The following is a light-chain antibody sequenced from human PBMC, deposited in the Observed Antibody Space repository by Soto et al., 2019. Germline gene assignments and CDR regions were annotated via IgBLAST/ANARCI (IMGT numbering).Light chain of an antibody. Sequence: DNVLTQSPATLSLSPGERATLSCRASQSVSSYLAWYQQKPGQAPRLLIYDASNRATGIPARFSGSGSGTDFTLTISSLEPEDFAVYYCQQRSNWPPWTFGQGTKVEIK. J-gene: IGKJ1*01. CDR3: QQRSNWPPWT. CDR2: DAS. CDR1: QSVSSY. V-gene: IGKV3-11*01.